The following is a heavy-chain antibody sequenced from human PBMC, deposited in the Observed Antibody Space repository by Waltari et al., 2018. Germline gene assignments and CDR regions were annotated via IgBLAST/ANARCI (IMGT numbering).Heavy chain of an antibody. Sequence: EVQLLESGGGLVQPGGSLRLSCAASGFTFSSYAMSWVRQAPGKGLEWVSAISGSVGSTYYADSVKGRFTISRDNSKNTLYLQMNSLRAEDTAVYYCAKLLLWFGEADYWGQGTLVTVSS. V-gene: IGHV3-23*01. D-gene: IGHD3-10*01. CDR3: AKLLLWFGEADY. CDR1: GFTFSSYA. J-gene: IGHJ4*02. CDR2: ISGSVGST.